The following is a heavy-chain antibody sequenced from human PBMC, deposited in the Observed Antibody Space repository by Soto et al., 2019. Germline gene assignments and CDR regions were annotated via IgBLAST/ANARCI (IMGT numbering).Heavy chain of an antibody. D-gene: IGHD3-10*01. CDR1: GFTVSSNY. Sequence: EVQLVESGGGLVQPGGSLRLSCAASGFTVSSNYMSWVRQAPGKGLEWVSVIYSGGSTYYADSVKGRFTISRHNSENTLYLQMNSLRAEDTAVYYCARESYGSGKHYYYYYMDVWGKGTTVTVSS. J-gene: IGHJ6*03. CDR3: ARESYGSGKHYYYYYMDV. CDR2: IYSGGST. V-gene: IGHV3-53*04.